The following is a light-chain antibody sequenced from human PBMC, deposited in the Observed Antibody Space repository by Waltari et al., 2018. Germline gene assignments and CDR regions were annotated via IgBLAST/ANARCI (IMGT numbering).Light chain of an antibody. J-gene: IGLJ1*01. CDR3: QAWDSSTAYV. CDR2: QDT. CDR1: KLGDKY. Sequence: SYELNQPPSVSVSPGQTVSITCSGDKLGDKYVSWYQQKPGQSPVLVIFQDTKWPSGFPERFSGSNSGNTATLTISGTQAMDEAAYYCQAWDSSTAYVFGTGTKVTVL. V-gene: IGLV3-1*01.